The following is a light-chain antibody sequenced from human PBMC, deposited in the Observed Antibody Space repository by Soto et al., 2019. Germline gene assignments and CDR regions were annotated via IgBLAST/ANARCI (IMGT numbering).Light chain of an antibody. Sequence: EIVMTQSPATLSVSPGERATLSCRASQSVSSNLAWYQQKPGQAPRLLIYGASSRATGIPDRFSGSGSGTDFTLTISRLEPEDVATYFCQKYNRAPLSFGGGNKGDI. CDR3: QKYNRAPLS. J-gene: IGKJ4*01. V-gene: IGKV3D-15*01. CDR2: GAS. CDR1: QSVSSN.